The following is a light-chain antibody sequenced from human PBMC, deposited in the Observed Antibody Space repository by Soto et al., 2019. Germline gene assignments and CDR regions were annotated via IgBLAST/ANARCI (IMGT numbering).Light chain of an antibody. CDR3: QQYDNGPAFI. J-gene: IGKJ3*01. CDR2: DAS. V-gene: IGKV1-33*01. Sequence: DIQMTQSPSSLSASIGDRVTITCQASEDIMNNLNWYQQKPGKAPNLLISDASTLEPGVPSRFSGSGSGTDFTFTISSLHPEDAATYYCQQYDNGPAFIFGPGTKVDIK. CDR1: EDIMNN.